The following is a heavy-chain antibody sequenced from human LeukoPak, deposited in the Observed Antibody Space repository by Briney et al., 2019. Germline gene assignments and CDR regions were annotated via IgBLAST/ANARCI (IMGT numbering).Heavy chain of an antibody. D-gene: IGHD2-2*01. CDR1: GDSITSYY. CDR3: ARRSSNCYPNYMDV. Sequence: SETLSLTCTVSGDSITSYYWSWIRQPPGKGLEWIAYIYYSGRIKYNPSLNSRATISLDTSKNQVSLRLSAVTAADTATYYCARRSSNCYPNYMDVWDKGATVTVSS. CDR2: IYYSGRI. V-gene: IGHV4-59*01. J-gene: IGHJ6*03.